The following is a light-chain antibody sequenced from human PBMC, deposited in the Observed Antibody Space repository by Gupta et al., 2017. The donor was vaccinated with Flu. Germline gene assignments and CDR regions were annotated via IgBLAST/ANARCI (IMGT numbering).Light chain of an antibody. J-gene: IGKJ2*01. CDR3: QQYNNWYT. Sequence: EIVMTQSPATLSVSPGERATLSCRASQSVSSNLAWYQQKPGQAPRLLIYGASTMATGIPARFSGSGSGTELTLTISSLQSEDFAVYYCQQYNNWYTFGQGTKLEIK. V-gene: IGKV3D-15*01. CDR2: GAS. CDR1: QSVSSN.